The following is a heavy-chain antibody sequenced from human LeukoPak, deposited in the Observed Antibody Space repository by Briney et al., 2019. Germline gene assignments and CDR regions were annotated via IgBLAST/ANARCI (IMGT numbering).Heavy chain of an antibody. CDR2: IKQDGSEK. Sequence: GGPLRLSCAASGFTFRSYWMSWVRQAPGKGLEWVANIKQDGSEKYYVDSVKGRFTISRDNAKNSLYLQMNSLRAEDTAVYYCASAAYSSGWSPIDYWGQGTLVTVSS. CDR1: GFTFRSYW. J-gene: IGHJ4*02. CDR3: ASAAYSSGWSPIDY. V-gene: IGHV3-7*01. D-gene: IGHD6-19*01.